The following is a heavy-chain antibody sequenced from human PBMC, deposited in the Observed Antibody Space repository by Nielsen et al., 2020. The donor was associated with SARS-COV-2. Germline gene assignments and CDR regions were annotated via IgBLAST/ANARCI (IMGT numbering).Heavy chain of an antibody. CDR2: IWYDGSNK. CDR3: ARDMSSGYLDY. V-gene: IGHV3-33*08. D-gene: IGHD3-22*01. J-gene: IGHJ4*02. CDR1: GFTFSNYA. Sequence: GESLKISCAASGFTFSNYAMTWVRQAPGKGLEWVAVIWYDGSNKYYADSVKGRFTISRDNSKNTLYLQMNSLRAEDTAVYYCARDMSSGYLDYWGQGTLVTVSS.